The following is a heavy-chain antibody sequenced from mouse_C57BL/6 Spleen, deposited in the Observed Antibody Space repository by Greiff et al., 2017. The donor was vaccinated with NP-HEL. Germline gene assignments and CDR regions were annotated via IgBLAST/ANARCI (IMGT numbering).Heavy chain of an antibody. V-gene: IGHV1-20*01. J-gene: IGHJ2*01. CDR2: INPYNGDT. CDR3: ARDSSGFDY. Sequence: VHVKQSGPELVKPGDSVKISCKASGYSFTGYFMNWVMQSHGKGLEWIGRINPYNGDTFYNQKFKGKATLTVDKSSSTAHMELRSLTYEDSAVYYCARDSSGFDYWGQGTTLTASS. CDR1: GYSFTGYF. D-gene: IGHD3-2*02.